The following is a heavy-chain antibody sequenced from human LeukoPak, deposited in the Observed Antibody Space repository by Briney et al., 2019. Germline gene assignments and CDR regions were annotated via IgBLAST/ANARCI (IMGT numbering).Heavy chain of an antibody. Sequence: KPSDTLSPHRSVSGGALRRFLLGRGPQPPRQGPVWGGDIYYSGSTNYNPSLKSRVTISVDTSKNQFSLKLSSVTAADTAVYYCARVAWGDGTNAFDIWGQGTMVTVSS. D-gene: IGHD2-21*02. CDR1: GGALRRFL. V-gene: IGHV4-59*07. CDR3: ARVAWGDGTNAFDI. J-gene: IGHJ3*02. CDR2: IYYSGST.